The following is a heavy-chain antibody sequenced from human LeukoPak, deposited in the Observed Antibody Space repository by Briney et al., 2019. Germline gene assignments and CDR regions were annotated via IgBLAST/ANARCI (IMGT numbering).Heavy chain of an antibody. V-gene: IGHV5-51*01. D-gene: IGHD3-3*01. J-gene: IGHJ4*02. CDR2: IYPGDSDI. CDR3: ARRHGSGLIDY. Sequence: GESLKISCKGSGYSFSSYWISWVRQMPGKGLEWMGSIYPGDSDIRHSPSFQGQVTISADKSISTAYVRWSSLKASDSAMYYCARRHGSGLIDYWGQGTLVTVSS. CDR1: GYSFSSYW.